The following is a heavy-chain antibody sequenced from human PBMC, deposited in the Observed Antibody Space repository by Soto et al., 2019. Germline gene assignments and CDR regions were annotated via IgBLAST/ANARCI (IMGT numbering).Heavy chain of an antibody. CDR2: IYYTGST. D-gene: IGHD2-2*01. CDR1: GGSINSFY. CDR3: ARVVPAARFVANW. Sequence: SETLSITSAVSGGSINSFYWSWIRQSPGKGLEWIGYIYYTGSTVYNPSLKRRTTISLDTSKNQFSLNLTSMTAADTVVYYCARVVPAARFVANW. J-gene: IGHJ5*01. V-gene: IGHV4-59*01.